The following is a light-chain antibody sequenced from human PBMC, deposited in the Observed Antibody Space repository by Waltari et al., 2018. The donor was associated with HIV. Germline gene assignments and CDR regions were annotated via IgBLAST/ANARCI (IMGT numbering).Light chain of an antibody. J-gene: IGLJ2*01. CDR2: DVT. V-gene: IGLV2-14*03. CDR3: CSYSDSGTIL. CDR1: NSDIASFDY. Sequence: SALTQPASVSGSPGQSIPLSCLGANSDIASFDYVSWYQQHPDKAPKLILFDVTYRPSGVSGRFSGSRSGSMASLTISGLQPEDEADYFCCSYSDSGTILFGGGTRVTIL.